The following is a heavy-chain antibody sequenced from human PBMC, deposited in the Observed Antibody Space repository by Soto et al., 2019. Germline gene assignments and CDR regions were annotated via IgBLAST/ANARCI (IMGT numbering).Heavy chain of an antibody. CDR3: ARADFWGGRTHDS. CDR1: GGSISNYY. D-gene: IGHD3-3*01. J-gene: IGHJ4*02. Sequence: QVQLQESGPGLVKPSETLSLTCTVSGGSISNYYWCWIRQPPGKGLEWIGRIYPSGSPNYNPSLNTRVTMSVDTSNTRFSLKLKLTFVTAAVAAVYYCARADFWGGRTHDSWGQGVLVTVSP. V-gene: IGHV4-4*07. CDR2: IYPSGSP.